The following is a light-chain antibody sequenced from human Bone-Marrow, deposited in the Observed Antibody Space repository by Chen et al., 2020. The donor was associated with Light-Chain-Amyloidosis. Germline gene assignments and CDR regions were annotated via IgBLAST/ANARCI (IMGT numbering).Light chain of an antibody. CDR3: CAYAGRSSVV. J-gene: IGLJ3*02. V-gene: IGLV2-23*01. Sequence: QSALTQPASVSASPRQSITIPCTGRRGDIGTYDFVSWYHQFPGKAPKLMIYEAIKRPSGVSDRFSGSKSGYTASLTISGLQAEDEADYYCCAYAGRSSVVFGGGTKLTVL. CDR1: RGDIGTYDF. CDR2: EAI.